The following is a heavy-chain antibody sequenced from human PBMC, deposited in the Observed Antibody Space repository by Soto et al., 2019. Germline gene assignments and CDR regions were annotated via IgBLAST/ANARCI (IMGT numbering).Heavy chain of an antibody. V-gene: IGHV3-33*01. D-gene: IGHD2-15*01. CDR2: IWYDGSNK. J-gene: IGHJ4*02. Sequence: QVQLVESGGGVVQPGRSLRLSCAASGFTFSSYGMHWVRQAPGKGLEWVAVIWYDGSNKYYADSVKGRFTISRDNSKNTMSLQMNSRRAEDTAVYYCARDGYCSGGSCYSAPVFDYWGQGTLVTVSS. CDR3: ARDGYCSGGSCYSAPVFDY. CDR1: GFTFSSYG.